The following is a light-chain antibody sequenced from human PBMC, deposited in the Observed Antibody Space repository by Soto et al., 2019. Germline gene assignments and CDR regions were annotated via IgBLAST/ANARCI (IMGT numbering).Light chain of an antibody. CDR1: QGISNY. J-gene: IGKJ1*01. CDR3: QKYNSAPRT. V-gene: IGKV1-27*01. Sequence: DIQMTQSPSSLSASVGDRVTITCRASQGISNYLAWYQQKPGKVPKLLIYAASTLQSGVPSRFSGSGSGPDYTLTISSLQPEDVATYDCQKYNSAPRTFGQGTKVDIK. CDR2: AAS.